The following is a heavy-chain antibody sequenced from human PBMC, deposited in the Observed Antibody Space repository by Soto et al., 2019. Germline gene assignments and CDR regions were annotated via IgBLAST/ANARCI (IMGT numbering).Heavy chain of an antibody. CDR1: SGSIGTYF. J-gene: IGHJ3*02. D-gene: IGHD1-26*01. Sequence: QVQLRESGPGLVKPSETLSLTCTVSSGSIGTYFWSWIRQPPGKGLAWTGYIYYSGTTNYNPSLKRRVTIFLDTSKNQFSLRLSSVTAADTAVYYCARGRGGTYDAFDIWGQGTLVTVSS. CDR3: ARGRGGTYDAFDI. V-gene: IGHV4-59*01. CDR2: IYYSGTT.